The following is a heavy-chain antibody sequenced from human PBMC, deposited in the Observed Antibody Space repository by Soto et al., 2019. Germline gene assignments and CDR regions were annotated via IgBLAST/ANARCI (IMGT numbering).Heavy chain of an antibody. CDR2: IYYSGST. CDR1: GGSISSSSYY. D-gene: IGHD2-2*01. V-gene: IGHV4-39*01. Sequence: SETLSLTCTVSGGSISSSSYYWGWIRQPPGKGLEWIGSIYYSGSTYYNPSLKSRVTISVDTSKNQFSLKLSSVTAADTAVYYCARHRPTVATYIVVVPATHNWFDPWGQGTLVTVSS. CDR3: ARHRPTVATYIVVVPATHNWFDP. J-gene: IGHJ5*02.